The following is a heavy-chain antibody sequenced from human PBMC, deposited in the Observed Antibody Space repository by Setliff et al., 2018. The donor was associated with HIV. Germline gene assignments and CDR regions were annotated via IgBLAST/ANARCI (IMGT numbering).Heavy chain of an antibody. D-gene: IGHD3-22*01. Sequence: GGSLRLSCAASGFTFSNYAMGWVRQAPGEGLEWVSAILSTGERTFYADSVKGRFTISRDNSKNTVYLQMNRLRAEDTAEYYCAKELAASGLGYFDSWGRGILVTVSS. CDR2: ILSTGERT. V-gene: IGHV3-23*01. J-gene: IGHJ4*02. CDR1: GFTFSNYA. CDR3: AKELAASGLGYFDS.